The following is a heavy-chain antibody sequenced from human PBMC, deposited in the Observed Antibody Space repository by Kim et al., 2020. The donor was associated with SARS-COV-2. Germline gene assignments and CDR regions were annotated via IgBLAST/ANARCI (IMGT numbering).Heavy chain of an antibody. CDR1: GGSFSGYY. CDR3: ARAKGYCTSSGCYWPLDF. V-gene: IGHV4-34*01. D-gene: IGHD2-2*01. CDR2: INHSGKT. Sequence: SETLSLTCAVYGGSFSGYYWSWIRQPPGKGLEWIGEINHSGKTNYNPSLKSRVAISVDTSKNQFSLNLSSVTAADAAVYYCARAKGYCTSSGCYWPLDFWGQGTLVTVSS. J-gene: IGHJ4*02.